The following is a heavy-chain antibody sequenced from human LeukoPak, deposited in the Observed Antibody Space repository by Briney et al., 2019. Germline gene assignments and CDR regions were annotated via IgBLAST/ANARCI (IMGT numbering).Heavy chain of an antibody. CDR2: VSRFGGTT. CDR3: VKHVGSRWSNTRFDP. CDR1: GFTFNSYA. V-gene: IGHV3-23*01. D-gene: IGHD6-13*01. J-gene: IGHJ5*02. Sequence: GGSLRLSCAASGFTFNSYAMSWVHQAPGKGLDGVSAVSRFGGTTYYADSAKGRFTIYRDDSKNTVYLQMNSLTVDDTALYYCVKHVGSRWSNTRFDPWGQGTLVTVS.